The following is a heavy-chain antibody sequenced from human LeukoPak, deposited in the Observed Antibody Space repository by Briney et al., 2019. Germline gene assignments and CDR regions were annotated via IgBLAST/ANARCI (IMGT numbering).Heavy chain of an antibody. CDR2: IYTSGST. D-gene: IGHD3-22*01. Sequence: SETLSLTCTVSGGSISSGSYYWSWIRQPAGKGLEWIGRIYTSGSTNYNPSLKSRVTISVDTSKNQFSLKLSSVTVADTAVYYCASQNGDYYDSSGPPYFDYWGQGTLVTVSS. CDR1: GGSISSGSYY. J-gene: IGHJ4*02. V-gene: IGHV4-61*02. CDR3: ASQNGDYYDSSGPPYFDY.